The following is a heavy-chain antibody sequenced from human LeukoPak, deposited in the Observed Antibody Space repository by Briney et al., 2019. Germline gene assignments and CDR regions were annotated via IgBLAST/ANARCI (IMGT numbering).Heavy chain of an antibody. J-gene: IGHJ3*02. D-gene: IGHD2-15*01. CDR1: GGPISSGGYY. CDR3: ARDSGHLDAFDI. CDR2: IYYSGST. V-gene: IGHV4-31*03. Sequence: SETPSLTCTVSGGPISSGGYYWSWIRQHPGKGLEWIGYIYYSGSTYYNPSLKSRVTISVDTSKNQFSLKLSSVTAADTAVYYCARDSGHLDAFDIWGQGTMVTVSS.